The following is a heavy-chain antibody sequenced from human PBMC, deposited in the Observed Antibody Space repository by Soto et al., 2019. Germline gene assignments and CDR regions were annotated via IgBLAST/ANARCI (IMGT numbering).Heavy chain of an antibody. D-gene: IGHD3-16*02. J-gene: IGHJ4*02. CDR3: ARDFSYQRFDH. CDR1: GFSISSSW. CDR2: MNQDGSHV. Sequence: GSLRLSCVASGFSISSSWIFWILQTPGKGLEWVTNMNQDGSHVAYADAVKGRFTVSRDNAKNAVYLQMNSLTVEDTAVYFCARDFSYQRFDHWGQGALVTVSS. V-gene: IGHV3-7*01.